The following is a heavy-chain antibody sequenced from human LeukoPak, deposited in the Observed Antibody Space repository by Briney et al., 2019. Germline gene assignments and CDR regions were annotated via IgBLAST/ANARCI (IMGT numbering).Heavy chain of an antibody. CDR1: GFTFSSYA. CDR3: AKTSGGYYDSGNKKYYFDY. D-gene: IGHD3-10*01. J-gene: IGHJ4*02. Sequence: PGGSLRLSCAASGFTFSSYAMTWVRQAPGKGLEWVSSISGSGGSTYYADSVKGRFTISRDNSKNTLYLQMNSLRAEDTAVYYCAKTSGGYYDSGNKKYYFDYWGQGTLVTVSS. CDR2: ISGSGGST. V-gene: IGHV3-23*01.